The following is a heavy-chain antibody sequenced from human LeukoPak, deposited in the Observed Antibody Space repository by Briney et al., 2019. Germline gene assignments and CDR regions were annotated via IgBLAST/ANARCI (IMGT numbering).Heavy chain of an antibody. Sequence: SETLSLTCTVTRGSISSYYWTWIRQAPGKGLEWIGNIYHTGSTKYNPSLQSRVTLSVDTSKNQFSLRLTSVTAADTAVYFCARGIWEYFDYWGKGTQVTVSS. D-gene: IGHD1-26*01. CDR3: ARGIWEYFDY. V-gene: IGHV4-59*01. J-gene: IGHJ4*02. CDR1: RGSISSYY. CDR2: IYHTGST.